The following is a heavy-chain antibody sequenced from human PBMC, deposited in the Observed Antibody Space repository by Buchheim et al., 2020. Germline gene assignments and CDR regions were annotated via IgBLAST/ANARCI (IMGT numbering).Heavy chain of an antibody. CDR3: TRDMQYSSDY. D-gene: IGHD5-18*01. V-gene: IGHV3-74*01. J-gene: IGHJ4*02. CDR1: GLTFNTHW. Sequence: EVQLVESGGGSVQPGGSLRLSCVASGLTFNTHWFHWVRQAPGKGLVWVSHINSDGSETNYADSVKGRFTISRDNAKNTLYLQMNTLRVEDTAVYYCTRDMQYSSDYWGQGTL. CDR2: INSDGSET.